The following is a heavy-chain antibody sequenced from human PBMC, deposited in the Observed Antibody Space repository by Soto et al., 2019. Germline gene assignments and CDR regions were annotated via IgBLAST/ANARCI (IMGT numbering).Heavy chain of an antibody. J-gene: IGHJ4*02. CDR2: ISSSSSYT. V-gene: IGHV3-11*06. CDR1: GFTFSDYY. D-gene: IGHD3-3*01. Sequence: NPGGSLRLSCAASGFTFSDYYMSWIRQAPGKGLEWVSYISSSSSYTNYADSVKGRFTISRDNAKNSLYLQMNSLRAEDTAVYYCARFSPNDITIFGVVISYYFDYWGQGTLVTVSS. CDR3: ARFSPNDITIFGVVISYYFDY.